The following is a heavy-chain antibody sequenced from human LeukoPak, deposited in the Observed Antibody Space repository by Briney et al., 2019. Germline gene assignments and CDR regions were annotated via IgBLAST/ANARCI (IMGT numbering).Heavy chain of an antibody. J-gene: IGHJ4*02. CDR1: GFTFMTYA. Sequence: GGSLRLSCAASGFTFMTYAMTWVRQGPGKGLEWVSVISISGTTFYADSVKGRFTISRDNSKSTLYLQMNTLSAEDTAVYYCAKCGGSCYSDVDYWGQGTLVTVSS. CDR2: ISISGTT. V-gene: IGHV3-23*01. CDR3: AKCGGSCYSDVDY. D-gene: IGHD2-15*01.